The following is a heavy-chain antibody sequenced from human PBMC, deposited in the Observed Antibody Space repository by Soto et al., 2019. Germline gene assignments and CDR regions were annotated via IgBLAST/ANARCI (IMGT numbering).Heavy chain of an antibody. CDR3: ARDREYYGSGSYYAWFDP. Sequence: QVQLVQSGAEVKKPGASVKVSCKASGYTFTSYAMHWVRQAPGQRLEWMGWINAGNGNTKYSQKFQGRVTITRDTSASTAYMELSSLRSEDTAVYYCARDREYYGSGSYYAWFDPWGQGTLVTVSS. CDR2: INAGNGNT. V-gene: IGHV1-3*01. D-gene: IGHD3-10*01. CDR1: GYTFTSYA. J-gene: IGHJ5*02.